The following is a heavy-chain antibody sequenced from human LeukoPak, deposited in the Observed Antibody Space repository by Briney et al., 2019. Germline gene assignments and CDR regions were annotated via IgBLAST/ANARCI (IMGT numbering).Heavy chain of an antibody. Sequence: SETLSLTCSVSGGSISDYYWSWIRQPPGKGLEWIGYIDYSGNTNYNPSLRSRVAISVDPTRSQFSLRLTSVTAADTAVYYCVRLNGGDWGQGTLVTVSS. CDR1: GGSISDYY. V-gene: IGHV4-59*08. J-gene: IGHJ4*02. D-gene: IGHD2-8*01. CDR2: IDYSGNT. CDR3: VRLNGGD.